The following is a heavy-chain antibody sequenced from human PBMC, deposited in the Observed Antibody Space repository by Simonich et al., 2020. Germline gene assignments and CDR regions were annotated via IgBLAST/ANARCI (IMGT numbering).Heavy chain of an antibody. Sequence: EVQLVESGGGLVQPGGSLRLSCAASGFTFSSYEMNWVRQAPGKGLEWVSYISSSVSTIYYADSVKGRFTIYRDNAKNSLYLQMNSLRAEDTAVYYCARDFRLQLVEIGTYYYYGMDVWGQGTTVTVSS. J-gene: IGHJ6*02. CDR1: GFTFSSYE. CDR2: ISSSVSTI. D-gene: IGHD6-6*01. V-gene: IGHV3-48*03. CDR3: ARDFRLQLVEIGTYYYYGMDV.